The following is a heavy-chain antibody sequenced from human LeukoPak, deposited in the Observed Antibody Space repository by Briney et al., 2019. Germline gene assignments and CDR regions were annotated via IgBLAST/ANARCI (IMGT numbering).Heavy chain of an antibody. CDR2: ISSNGGST. CDR3: ARGPGEWLPLDY. J-gene: IGHJ4*02. V-gene: IGHV3-64*01. CDR1: GFTFSSYA. D-gene: IGHD3-3*01. Sequence: GESLRLSCAASGFTFSSYAMHWVRQAPGKGLEYVSAISSNGGSTYYANSVKGRFTISRDNSKNTLYLQMGSLRAEDMAVYYCARGPGEWLPLDYWGQGTLVTVSS.